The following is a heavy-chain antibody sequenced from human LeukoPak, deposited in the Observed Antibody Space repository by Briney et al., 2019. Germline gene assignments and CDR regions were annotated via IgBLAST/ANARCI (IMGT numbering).Heavy chain of an antibody. CDR2: TYYRSKWYN. CDR1: GDSISSNRAA. D-gene: IGHD6-19*01. CDR3: ARAQLPPLIAVAGTRGGWFDP. V-gene: IGHV6-1*01. J-gene: IGHJ5*02. Sequence: SQTLSLTCAISGDSISSNRAAWNWIRQSPSRGLEWLGRTYYRSKWYNDYAVSVKSRITINPDTSKNQFSLQLNSVTPEDTAVYYCARAQLPPLIAVAGTRGGWFDPWGQGTLVTVSS.